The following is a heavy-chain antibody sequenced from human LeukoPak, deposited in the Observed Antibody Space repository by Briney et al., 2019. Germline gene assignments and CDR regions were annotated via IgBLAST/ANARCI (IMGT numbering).Heavy chain of an antibody. CDR1: GYTFTSYD. Sequence: ASVKVSCKASGYTFTSYDVNWVRQATGQGLEWMGWMNPNSGNTGYAQTFQGRVTMTRNTSISTAYMELSSPRSEDTAVYYCARGTYYYDSSGYSASDYWGQGTLVTVSS. D-gene: IGHD3-22*01. V-gene: IGHV1-8*01. CDR3: ARGTYYYDSSGYSASDY. CDR2: MNPNSGNT. J-gene: IGHJ4*02.